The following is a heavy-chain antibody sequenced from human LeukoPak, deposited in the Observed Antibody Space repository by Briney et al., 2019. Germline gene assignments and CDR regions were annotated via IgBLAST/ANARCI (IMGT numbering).Heavy chain of an antibody. CDR1: GYTFTGYY. J-gene: IGHJ4*02. Sequence: ASVKVSCKASGYTFTGYYMHWVRQAPGQGLEWMGLINPNSGGTNYAEKVQGRVTMTRDTSKNTAYLEMNRLRAEDTALYYCASFNAYSNYVFDYWGQGTLVTASS. V-gene: IGHV1-2*02. CDR2: INPNSGGT. CDR3: ASFNAYSNYVFDY. D-gene: IGHD4-11*01.